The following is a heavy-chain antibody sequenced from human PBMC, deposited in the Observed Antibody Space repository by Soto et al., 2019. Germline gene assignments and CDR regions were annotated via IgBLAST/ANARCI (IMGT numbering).Heavy chain of an antibody. CDR3: ARDANWGLFDY. D-gene: IGHD7-27*01. CDR1: GGTFSSYT. V-gene: IGHV1-69*08. J-gene: IGHJ4*02. CDR2: IIPILGIA. Sequence: QVQLVQSGAEVKKPGSSVKVSCKASGGTFSSYTISWVRQAPGQGLEWMGRIIPILGIANYAQKFQGRVTITADKSTSTGYMELSSLRSEDTAVYYCARDANWGLFDYWGQGTLVTVSS.